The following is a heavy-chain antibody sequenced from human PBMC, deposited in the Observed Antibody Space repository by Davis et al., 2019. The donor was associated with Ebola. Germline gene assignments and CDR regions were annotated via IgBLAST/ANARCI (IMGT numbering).Heavy chain of an antibody. J-gene: IGHJ4*02. D-gene: IGHD5-24*01. V-gene: IGHV3-7*01. CDR3: ARDRGWLQHDY. CDR1: GFTFSNYW. CDR2: IKPDGSDK. Sequence: GESLKISCAASGFTFSNYWMNWVRQAPGKGPEWVAYIKPDGSDKYYVDSVKGRFTISRDNAKNSLYLQMNSLRAEDAAVYYCARDRGWLQHDYWGQGTLVTVSS.